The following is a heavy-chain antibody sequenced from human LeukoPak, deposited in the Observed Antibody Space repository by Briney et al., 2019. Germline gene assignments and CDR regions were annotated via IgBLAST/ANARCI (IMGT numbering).Heavy chain of an antibody. CDR2: FRWYSGSI. J-gene: IGHJ3*02. CDR1: GFTFGDYP. D-gene: IGHD3-9*01. V-gene: IGHV3-9*01. CDR3: AKVELRDFDWLSWEAFDI. Sequence: GGSLRLSCTASGFTFGDYPMGWVPQARGRGVGWVSGFRWYSGSIGYADSVKGRFTISRDNAKNSLYLQMNSLRAEDTALYYCAKVELRDFDWLSWEAFDIWGQGTMVTVSS.